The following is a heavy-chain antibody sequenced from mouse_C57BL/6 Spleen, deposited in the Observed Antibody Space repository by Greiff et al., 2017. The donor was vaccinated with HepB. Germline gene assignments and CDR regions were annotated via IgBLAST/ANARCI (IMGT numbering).Heavy chain of an antibody. CDR3: ARDYDYDYWYFDV. V-gene: IGHV3-1*01. CDR1: GYSITSGYD. D-gene: IGHD2-4*01. J-gene: IGHJ1*03. CDR2: ISYSGST. Sequence: EVHLVESGPGMVKPSQSLSLTCTVTGYSITSGYDWHWIRHFPGNKLEWMGYISYSGSTNYNPSLKSRISITHDTSKNHFFLKLNSVTTEDTATYYCARDYDYDYWYFDVWGTGTTVTVSS.